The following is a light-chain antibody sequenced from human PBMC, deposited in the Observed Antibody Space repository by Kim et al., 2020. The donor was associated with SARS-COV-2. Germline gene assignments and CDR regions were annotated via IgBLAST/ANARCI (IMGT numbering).Light chain of an antibody. CDR2: GAS. Sequence: DIQMTQSPASVSASVGDRVTISCRASQGIGRWLAWYQQRPGKALKLLIYGASSLQSGIPSRFSGNGSETDFSLSISSLQPEDLATYYSQKTNTFPLTFGGGTKVDIK. CDR1: QGIGRW. V-gene: IGKV1-12*01. CDR3: QKTNTFPLT. J-gene: IGKJ4*01.